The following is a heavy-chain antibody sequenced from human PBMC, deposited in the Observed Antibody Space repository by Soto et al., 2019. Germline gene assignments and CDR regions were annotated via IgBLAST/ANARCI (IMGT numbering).Heavy chain of an antibody. V-gene: IGHV3-23*01. Sequence: HLLESGGGLVQPGGSLRLSCAASGFTFREYATSWVRQTPGKGLEWVSTISGTGGSTDYAESVKGRFTISRDNSNNTVYLQMHSLRDADTAIYYCAKDFYQYDRTPYFFSFDYWGQGILVTVSS. CDR2: ISGTGGST. J-gene: IGHJ4*02. CDR1: GFTFREYA. D-gene: IGHD3-22*01. CDR3: AKDFYQYDRTPYFFSFDY.